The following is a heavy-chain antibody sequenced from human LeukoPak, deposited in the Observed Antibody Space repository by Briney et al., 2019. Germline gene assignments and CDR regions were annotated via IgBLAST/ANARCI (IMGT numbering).Heavy chain of an antibody. J-gene: IGHJ6*03. D-gene: IGHD3-3*01. CDR1: GFTFSNYW. V-gene: IGHV3-7*01. CDR3: ARDNGVVHGVYYMDV. Sequence: PGGSLRLSCAASGFTFSNYWMTWVRQAPGKGVEWVADIKQDGSEKLYVNSVRGRFTISRDNAKMSLFLQMNSLRAEDTAVYYCARDNGVVHGVYYMDVWGKGTTVTVS. CDR2: IKQDGSEK.